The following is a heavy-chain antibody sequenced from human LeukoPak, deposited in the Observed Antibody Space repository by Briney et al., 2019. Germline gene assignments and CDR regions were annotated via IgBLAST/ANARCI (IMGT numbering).Heavy chain of an antibody. D-gene: IGHD6-13*01. CDR3: ARDEQQQPYYYYGMDV. CDR2: TYYWSKWYN. V-gene: IGHV6-1*01. Sequence: SQTLSLICAISGDSVSSNSAAGNWIRQSPSRGLEWLGRTYYWSKWYNDYAVSVKSRITINPDTSKNRFSLQLNSVTPEDTAVYYCARDEQQQPYYYYGMDVWGKGTTVTVSS. CDR1: GDSVSSNSAA. J-gene: IGHJ6*04.